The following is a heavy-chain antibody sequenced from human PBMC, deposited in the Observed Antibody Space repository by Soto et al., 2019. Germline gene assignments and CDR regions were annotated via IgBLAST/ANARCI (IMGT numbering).Heavy chain of an antibody. V-gene: IGHV3-33*01. Sequence: QVQLVESGGGVVLPGGSLRISCAASGFPFSVYGMHWVRQAPGKGLEWVAVTWYSGTNKYYAESVKGRFIISRDNSKNTLYLQMNSLRAEDKAVYHCARPQGDYGDYLRAFDIWGPGTTVTVSS. D-gene: IGHD4-17*01. CDR2: TWYSGTNK. J-gene: IGHJ3*02. CDR3: ARPQGDYGDYLRAFDI. CDR1: GFPFSVYG.